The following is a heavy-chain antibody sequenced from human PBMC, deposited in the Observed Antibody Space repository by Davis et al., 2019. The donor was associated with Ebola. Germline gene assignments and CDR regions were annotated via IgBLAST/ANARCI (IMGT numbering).Heavy chain of an antibody. CDR3: TKGQGYFLDY. J-gene: IGHJ4*02. D-gene: IGHD6-13*01. CDR1: GFTFSSYG. Sequence: PGGSLRLSCAASGFTFSSYGMHWVRQAPGKGLEWVAVISSDGSNKYYADSVKGRFTFSRDNSKNTLYLQMDTLRVEDTALYYCTKGQGYFLDYWGQGTLVTVSS. CDR2: ISSDGSNK. V-gene: IGHV3-30*18.